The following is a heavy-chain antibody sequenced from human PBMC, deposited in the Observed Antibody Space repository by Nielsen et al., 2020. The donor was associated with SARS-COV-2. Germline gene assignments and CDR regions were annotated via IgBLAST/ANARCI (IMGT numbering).Heavy chain of an antibody. CDR3: AKDRTAYYYGMDV. CDR1: GFTFGDYA. J-gene: IGHJ6*02. CDR2: IWNDGNHK. Sequence: GESLKISCTASGFTFGDYAMSWVRQAPGKGLEWVAVIWNDGNHKYYADSVKGRFTVSRDNPKSTLLLQMSSLRAEDTAVYFCAKDRTAYYYGMDVWGQGTTVTVSS. V-gene: IGHV3-33*06.